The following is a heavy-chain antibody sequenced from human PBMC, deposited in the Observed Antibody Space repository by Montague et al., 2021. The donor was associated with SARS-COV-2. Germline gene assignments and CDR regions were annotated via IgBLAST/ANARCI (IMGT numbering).Heavy chain of an antibody. CDR2: ITGSGSNT. J-gene: IGHJ4*02. CDR3: ARQNWNDGGDY. CDR1: GFAFSNYA. D-gene: IGHD1-1*01. V-gene: IGHV3-23*01. Sequence: SLRLSCAASGFAFSNYAMSWVRQAPGKGLEWVSAITGSGSNTYYADSMKGRFTIFRDNSRSTLYLQIISLRAEDTAVYYCARQNWNDGGDYWGQGTLVTVSS.